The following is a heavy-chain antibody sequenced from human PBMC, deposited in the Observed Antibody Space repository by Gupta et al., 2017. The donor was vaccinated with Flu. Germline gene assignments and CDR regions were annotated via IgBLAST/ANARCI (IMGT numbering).Heavy chain of an antibody. CDR1: GYTFTAYY. CDR2: NNTDSGGT. Sequence: QVQLVQSGAEVKKPGASVKVSCQTSGYTFTAYYLYWIRQAPGQGLEWMGWNNTDSGGTNVAQKFQGRVTMTRETSISTADRELTGLTSEETAMYDCARSLSCDSKSRYKNPGDSGGQGTLVT. D-gene: IGHD3-16*02. CDR3: ARSLSCDSKSRYKNPGDS. J-gene: IGHJ4*02. V-gene: IGHV1-2*02.